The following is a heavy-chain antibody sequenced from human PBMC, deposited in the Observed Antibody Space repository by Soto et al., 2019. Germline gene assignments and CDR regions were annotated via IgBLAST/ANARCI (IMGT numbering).Heavy chain of an antibody. CDR3: ARESEDLTSNFDY. J-gene: IGHJ4*02. CDR2: ISWNSGII. Sequence: ELQLVESGGGWVQPGKSLRLSCAVSGFTFETSAMHWVRQGPGKGLEWVSSISWNSGIIRYAESVKGRFTISRDNAKNSLYLEMNSLRAEDTAVYYCARESEDLTSNFDYWGQGTLVTVSS. CDR1: GFTFETSA. V-gene: IGHV3-9*01.